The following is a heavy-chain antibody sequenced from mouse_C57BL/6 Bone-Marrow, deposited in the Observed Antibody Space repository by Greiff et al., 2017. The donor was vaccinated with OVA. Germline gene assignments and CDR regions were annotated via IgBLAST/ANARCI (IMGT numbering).Heavy chain of an antibody. CDR3: ARNGNYYGSSRYFDV. CDR2: INPNNGGT. V-gene: IGHV1-18*01. D-gene: IGHD1-1*01. Sequence: EVKLVESGPELVKPGASVKIPCKASGYTFTDYNMDWVKQSHGKSLEWIGDINPNNGGTIYNQKFKGKATLTVDKSSSTAYMELRSLTSEDTAVYYCARNGNYYGSSRYFDVWGTGTTVTVSS. J-gene: IGHJ1*03. CDR1: GYTFTDYN.